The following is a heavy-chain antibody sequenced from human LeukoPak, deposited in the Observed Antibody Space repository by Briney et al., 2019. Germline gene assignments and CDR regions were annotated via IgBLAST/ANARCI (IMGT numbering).Heavy chain of an antibody. CDR2: ISDSGDST. J-gene: IGHJ4*02. CDR3: AKKVTISGWLYYFCY. D-gene: IGHD6-19*01. V-gene: IGHV3-23*01. CDR1: GFTFSSFA. Sequence: GGSLRLSCAVYGFTFSSFATSWVRQAPGRGLEWVSAISDSGDSTYYADSVKGRFTVSRDNSKNTLYLQMNSLRAEDTAVYYCAKKVTISGWLYYFCYWGQVTLVTVSS.